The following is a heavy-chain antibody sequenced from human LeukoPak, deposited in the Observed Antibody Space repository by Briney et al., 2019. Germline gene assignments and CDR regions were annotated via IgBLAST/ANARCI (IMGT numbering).Heavy chain of an antibody. Sequence: SETLSLTCAVSGYSISSGYYWGWIRQPPGKGLEWIGSIYHSGSTYYNPSLKSRVTISVDTSKNRFSLKLSSVTAADTAVYYCAGSGSSFLFDYWGQGTLVTVSS. D-gene: IGHD1-26*01. CDR3: AGSGSSFLFDY. CDR1: GYSISSGYY. J-gene: IGHJ4*02. CDR2: IYHSGST. V-gene: IGHV4-38-2*01.